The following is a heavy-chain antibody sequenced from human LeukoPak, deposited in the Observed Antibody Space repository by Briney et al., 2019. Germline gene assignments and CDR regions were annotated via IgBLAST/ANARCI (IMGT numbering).Heavy chain of an antibody. Sequence: PSETLSLTCTVSGGSISSSSYYWGWIRQPPGKGPEWIGEINHSGRTNYNPSLKSRVTISVDTSKNQFSLKLSSVTAADTAVYYCARGGQSITIFGVVPGPTWFDPWGQGTLVTVSS. D-gene: IGHD3-3*01. CDR2: INHSGRT. CDR3: ARGGQSITIFGVVPGPTWFDP. J-gene: IGHJ5*02. CDR1: GGSISSSSYY. V-gene: IGHV4-39*07.